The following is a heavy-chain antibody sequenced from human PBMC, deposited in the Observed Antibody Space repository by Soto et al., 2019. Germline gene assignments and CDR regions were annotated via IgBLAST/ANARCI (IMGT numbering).Heavy chain of an antibody. CDR1: GYTFTGYF. D-gene: IGHD1-1*01. Sequence: ASVKVSCKASGYTFTGYFIHWVRQAPGEGLEWVGYINPNSGVTKYAPRFLGRVTITRDTSIRTAYMDLNNLRSDDTAVYFCARGGGTILDPLPWGPGTLVTVYS. CDR3: ARGGGTILDPLP. V-gene: IGHV1-2*02. CDR2: INPNSGVT. J-gene: IGHJ5*02.